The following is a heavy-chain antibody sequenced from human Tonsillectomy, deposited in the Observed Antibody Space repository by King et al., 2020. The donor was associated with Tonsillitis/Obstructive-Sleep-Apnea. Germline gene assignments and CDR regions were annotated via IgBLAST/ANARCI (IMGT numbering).Heavy chain of an antibody. CDR1: GFTFSNYD. J-gene: IGHJ3*02. CDR2: IGTAGDT. D-gene: IGHD1-26*01. V-gene: IGHV3-13*04. Sequence: LVESGGGLVQPGGSLRLSCAASGFTFSNYDMHWVRQATGKGLEWVSGIGTAGDTYYSGSVKGRFTISRENAKNSLYLQMDSLGAGDTAEYYCARDSGGYTGTYYAFDIWGQGTMVTVSS. CDR3: ARDSGGYTGTYYAFDI.